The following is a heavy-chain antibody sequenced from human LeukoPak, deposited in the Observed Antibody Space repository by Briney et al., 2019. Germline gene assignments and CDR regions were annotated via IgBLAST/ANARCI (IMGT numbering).Heavy chain of an antibody. J-gene: IGHJ5*02. D-gene: IGHD1-26*01. Sequence: SETLSLTCTVSGGSISSYYWHWIRQPPGKGLEWIGYAYYSGGTNYNPSLKSRVTISVDTSKNQFSLKLRSVTAADTAVYYCARDPSGSFFNWFDPWGQGTLVTVSS. CDR1: GGSISSYY. CDR3: ARDPSGSFFNWFDP. CDR2: AYYSGGT. V-gene: IGHV4-59*01.